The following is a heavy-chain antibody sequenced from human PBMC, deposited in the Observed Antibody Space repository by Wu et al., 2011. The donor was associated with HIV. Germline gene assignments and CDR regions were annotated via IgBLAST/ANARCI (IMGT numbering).Heavy chain of an antibody. J-gene: IGHJ4*02. Sequence: FQGRVTITTNTSISTAYMELSSLRSEDTAVYYCARDPPGYPYYFDYWGQGTLVTVSS. V-gene: IGHV1-8*03. D-gene: IGHD5-12*01. CDR3: ARDPPGYPYYFDY.